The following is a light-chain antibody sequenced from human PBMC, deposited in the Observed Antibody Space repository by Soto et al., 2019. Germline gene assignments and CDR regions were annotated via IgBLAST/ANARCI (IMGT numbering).Light chain of an antibody. CDR2: AAS. CDR3: QQSYNTPLT. V-gene: IGKV1-17*01. CDR1: QDIRND. J-gene: IGKJ4*01. Sequence: DIHMTQCPPSLSESVGDRVTITFRASQDIRNDLGWFQQKPGKAPKRLVYAASTLQSGVPSRFSGSGSGTEFTLTISSLQPEDFATFYCQQSYNTPLTFCGGTKVDIK.